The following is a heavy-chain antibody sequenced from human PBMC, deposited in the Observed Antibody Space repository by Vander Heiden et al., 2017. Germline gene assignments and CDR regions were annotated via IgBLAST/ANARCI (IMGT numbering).Heavy chain of an antibody. Sequence: QVQLQPWGAGLLKPSETLSLTCAVYGGSFSGYYWSWIRQPPGKGLEWIGEINHSGSTNYNPSLKSRVTISVDTSKNQFSLKLSSVTAADTAVYYCARGVRPRRLLWLGGGMDVWGQGTTVTVSS. D-gene: IGHD5-18*01. CDR3: ARGVRPRRLLWLGGGMDV. J-gene: IGHJ6*02. CDR1: GGSFSGYY. V-gene: IGHV4-34*01. CDR2: INHSGST.